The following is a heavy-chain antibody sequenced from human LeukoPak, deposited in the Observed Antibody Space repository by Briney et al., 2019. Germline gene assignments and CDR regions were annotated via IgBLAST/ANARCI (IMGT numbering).Heavy chain of an antibody. CDR2: IKSRPNNYAT. CDR1: GFTFSGSF. V-gene: IGHV3-73*01. Sequence: GGSLRLSCAASGFTFSGSFIHWVRQASGKGLEWVARIKSRPNNYATAYAASVKGRFTISRDDSKNTAYLQMNSLRAEDTAVYYCAKGLTMVRGLDYWGQGTLVTVSS. CDR3: AKGLTMVRGLDY. D-gene: IGHD3-10*01. J-gene: IGHJ4*02.